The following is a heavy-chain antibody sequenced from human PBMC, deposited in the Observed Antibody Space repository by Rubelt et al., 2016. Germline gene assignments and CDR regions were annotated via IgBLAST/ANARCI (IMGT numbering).Heavy chain of an antibody. CDR1: GGSISSSSYY. Sequence: QLQLQESGPGLVKPSETLSLTCTVSGGSISSSSYYWGWIRQPPGKGLEWIGEINHSGSTNYNPSLKSRVTISVDPSKNQFSLKLSAVTAADTAVYDCARGRMGFHYYYYGMDVWGQGTTVTVSS. CDR3: ARGRMGFHYYYYGMDV. CDR2: INHSGST. V-gene: IGHV4-39*07. D-gene: IGHD1-26*01. J-gene: IGHJ6*02.